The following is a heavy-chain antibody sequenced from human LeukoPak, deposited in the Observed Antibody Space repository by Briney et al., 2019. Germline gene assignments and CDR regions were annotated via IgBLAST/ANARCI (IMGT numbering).Heavy chain of an antibody. J-gene: IGHJ4*02. D-gene: IGHD3-22*01. CDR3: ARDSCYYDSSGYYLVVLDY. Sequence: SETLSLTCTVSGGSISSSSYYWGWIRQPPGKGLEWIGSIYYSGSTYYNPSLKSRVTISVDTSKNQFSLKLSSVTAADTAVYYCARDSCYYDSSGYYLVVLDYWGQGTLVTVSS. CDR1: GGSISSSSYY. CDR2: IYYSGST. V-gene: IGHV4-39*07.